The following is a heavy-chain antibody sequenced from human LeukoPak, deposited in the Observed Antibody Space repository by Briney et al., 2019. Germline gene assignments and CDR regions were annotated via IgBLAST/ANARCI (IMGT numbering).Heavy chain of an antibody. CDR3: ARIVGATLGY. CDR2: IHYSGST. D-gene: IGHD1-26*01. Sequence: SETLSLTCSVSGYSISSAYYWGWIRQPPGKGLEWIATIHYSGSTYYNPSLKSRVTISVDTSKNQFSLKLSSVTAADTAVYYCARIVGATLGYWGQGTLVTVSS. J-gene: IGHJ4*02. V-gene: IGHV4-38-2*02. CDR1: GYSISSAYY.